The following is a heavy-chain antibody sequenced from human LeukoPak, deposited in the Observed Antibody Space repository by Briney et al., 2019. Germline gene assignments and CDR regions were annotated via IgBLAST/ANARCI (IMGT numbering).Heavy chain of an antibody. Sequence: GGSLRLSCAASGFTFSSYSMNWVRQAPGKGLEWVSSISSSSSYIYYADSSKGRFTISRDNAKNSLYLQMNRLRAEDTAVYYCARDGYCSGGSCYSWFDPWGQGTLVTVSS. J-gene: IGHJ5*02. CDR1: GFTFSSYS. V-gene: IGHV3-21*01. CDR3: ARDGYCSGGSCYSWFDP. CDR2: ISSSSSYI. D-gene: IGHD2-15*01.